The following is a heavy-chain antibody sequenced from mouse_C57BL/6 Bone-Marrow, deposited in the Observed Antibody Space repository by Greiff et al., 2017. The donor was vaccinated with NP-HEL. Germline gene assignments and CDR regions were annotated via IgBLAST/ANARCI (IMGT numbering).Heavy chain of an antibody. CDR2: IDPSDSYT. Sequence: QVQLQQPGAELVRPGTSVKLSCKASGYTFTSYWMHWVKQRPGQGLEWIGVIDPSDSYTNYNQKFKGKATLTVDTSSSTAYMQLSSLTSEDSAVYYCARGDYWYFDVGGTGTTVTVSS. V-gene: IGHV1-59*01. CDR3: ARGDYWYFDV. J-gene: IGHJ1*03. CDR1: GYTFTSYW.